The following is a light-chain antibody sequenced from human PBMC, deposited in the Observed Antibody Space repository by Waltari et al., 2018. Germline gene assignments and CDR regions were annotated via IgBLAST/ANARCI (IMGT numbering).Light chain of an antibody. V-gene: IGLV1-40*01. Sequence: QSVLTQPPSMSGAPGQRVPLSRTGSGSNIGAGFHVPWYQQPPRAAPKLLIYGSTRRPLGVPDRFLGSTSGTSASLVIVGLQPEDEAVYYCQSYDTSLSVVFGGGTKLTVL. CDR2: GST. CDR1: GSNIGAGFH. J-gene: IGLJ3*02. CDR3: QSYDTSLSVV.